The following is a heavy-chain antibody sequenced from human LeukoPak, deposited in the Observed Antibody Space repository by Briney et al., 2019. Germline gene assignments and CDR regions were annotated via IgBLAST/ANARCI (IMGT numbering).Heavy chain of an antibody. J-gene: IGHJ5*02. CDR3: ARDDGSPTGFDP. Sequence: PSQTLSLTCTVSGGSISSGGYYWSWIRQHPGKGLEWIGYIYYSGSAYYNPSLKSRVTISVDTSKNQFSLKLSSVTAADTAVYYCARDDGSPTGFDPWGQGTLVTVSS. CDR1: GGSISSGGYY. V-gene: IGHV4-31*03. D-gene: IGHD3-10*01. CDR2: IYYSGSA.